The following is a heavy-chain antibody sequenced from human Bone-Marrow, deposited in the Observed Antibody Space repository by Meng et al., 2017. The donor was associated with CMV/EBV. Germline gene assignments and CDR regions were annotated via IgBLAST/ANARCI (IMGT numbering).Heavy chain of an antibody. CDR2: INYSGKI. CDR1: GGSFSGYY. J-gene: IGHJ4*02. V-gene: IGHV4-34*01. CDR3: ARGGYGDYEYDY. D-gene: IGHD4-17*01. Sequence: SETLSLTCDVYGGSFSGYYCTWIRQPPGKGLEWIGEINYSGKINYNPSLKSRVTISIDTSKNQFSLKLSSVTAADTAVYYCARGGYGDYEYDYWGQGTLVTFSS.